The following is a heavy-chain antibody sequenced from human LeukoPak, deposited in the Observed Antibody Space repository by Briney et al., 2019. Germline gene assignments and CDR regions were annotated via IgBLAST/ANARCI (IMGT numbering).Heavy chain of an antibody. CDR2: IYYSGST. Sequence: SGTLSLTCTVSGGSISSSSYYWGWIRQPPGKGLEWIGSIYYSGSTYYNPSLKSRVTISVDTSKNQFSLKLSSVTAADTAVYYCARQARDSSSWYDHRRYFQHWGQGTLVTVSS. CDR3: ARQARDSSSWYDHRRYFQH. V-gene: IGHV4-39*01. J-gene: IGHJ1*01. D-gene: IGHD6-13*01. CDR1: GGSISSSSYY.